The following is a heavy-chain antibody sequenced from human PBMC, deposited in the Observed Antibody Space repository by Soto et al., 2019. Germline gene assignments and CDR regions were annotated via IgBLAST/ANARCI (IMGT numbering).Heavy chain of an antibody. Sequence: SETLSLTCSVSRGSVSSATYYWNWMRQPPGKPLEWIGYIYYSGSTNYNPSLKSRVTISLDTSNDRFSLRLSSVTAADTAVYYCARARDYNITYSYPLDVWGPGTTVTVSS. D-gene: IGHD3-9*01. CDR2: IYYSGST. CDR3: ARARDYNITYSYPLDV. V-gene: IGHV4-61*01. J-gene: IGHJ6*02. CDR1: RGSVSSATYY.